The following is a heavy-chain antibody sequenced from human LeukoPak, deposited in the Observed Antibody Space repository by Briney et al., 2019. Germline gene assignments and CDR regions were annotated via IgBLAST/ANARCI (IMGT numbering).Heavy chain of an antibody. Sequence: GGSLRLSCAAPGFTFSSYGMNWVRQAPGKGLEWVAVISYDGNNKYYTDSVKGRFTISRDNSKNTLYLQMNSLSAEDTAVYYCANRDVGAKYWGQGTLVTVSS. V-gene: IGHV3-30*18. CDR1: GFTFSSYG. D-gene: IGHD1-26*01. CDR2: ISYDGNNK. CDR3: ANRDVGAKY. J-gene: IGHJ4*02.